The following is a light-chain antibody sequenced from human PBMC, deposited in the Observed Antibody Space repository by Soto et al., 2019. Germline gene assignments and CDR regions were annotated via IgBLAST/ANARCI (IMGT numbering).Light chain of an antibody. J-gene: IGKJ1*01. CDR2: KAS. V-gene: IGKV1-5*03. CDR3: QHYNSYWWT. Sequence: DIQMTQSPSTLPASVGDRVTITCRASQSISSWLAWYQQKPGKAPKLLIYKASTLESGVPSRFSGSGSGTEFTLTISSLQPDDFASYYCQHYNSYWWTFGQGTKVDIK. CDR1: QSISSW.